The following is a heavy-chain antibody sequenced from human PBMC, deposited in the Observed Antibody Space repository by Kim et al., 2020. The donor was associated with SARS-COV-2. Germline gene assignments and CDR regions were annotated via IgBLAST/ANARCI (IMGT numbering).Heavy chain of an antibody. Sequence: SETLSLTCTVSGGSISSYYWSWIRQPPGKGLEWIGYIYYSGSTNYNPSLKSRVTISVDTSKNQFSLKLSSVTAADTAVYYCARGGSGYGGEWFDPWGQGTLVTVSS. CDR1: GGSISSYY. CDR3: ARGGSGYGGEWFDP. D-gene: IGHD5-12*01. J-gene: IGHJ5*02. CDR2: IYYSGST. V-gene: IGHV4-59*01.